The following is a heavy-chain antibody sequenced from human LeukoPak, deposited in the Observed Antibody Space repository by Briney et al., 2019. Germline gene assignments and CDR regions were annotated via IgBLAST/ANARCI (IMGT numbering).Heavy chain of an antibody. D-gene: IGHD4-17*01. CDR1: GYTFTSYY. Sequence: ASVKVSCKASGYTFTSYYMHWVRQAPGQGLEWMGWISAYNGNTNYAQKLQGRVTMTTDTSTSTAYMELRSLRSDDTAVYYCAREANGDYGIDYWGQGTLVTVSS. CDR2: ISAYNGNT. J-gene: IGHJ4*02. CDR3: AREANGDYGIDY. V-gene: IGHV1-18*04.